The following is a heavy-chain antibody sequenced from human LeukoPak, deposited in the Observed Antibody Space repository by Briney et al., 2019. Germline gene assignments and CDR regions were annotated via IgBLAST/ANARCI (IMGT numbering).Heavy chain of an antibody. CDR2: IIPIFGTA. CDR3: ARGRSYDYFDY. CDR1: GYTFTSYA. J-gene: IGHJ4*02. Sequence: SVKVSCKASGYTFTSYAMHWVRQAPGQGLEWMGGIIPIFGTANYAQKFQGRVTITADESTSTAYMELSSLRSEDTAVYYCARGRSYDYFDYWGQGTLVTVSS. D-gene: IGHD5-18*01. V-gene: IGHV1-69*13.